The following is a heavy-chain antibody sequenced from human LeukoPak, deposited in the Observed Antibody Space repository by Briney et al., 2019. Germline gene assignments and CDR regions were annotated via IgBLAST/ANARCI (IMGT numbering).Heavy chain of an antibody. CDR1: GGSISSYY. CDR3: ARRLSGGVECSGGSCYSDNYYYYYGMDL. Sequence: SERRSPTCTVSGGSISSYYWSWIRQPPGKGLEWIGYIYYSGRTNYNPSLKSRVTISVDTSKNQFSLKLSSLTAADTAVYYCARRLSGGVECSGGSCYSDNYYYYYGMDLWPGRPTVTVSS. J-gene: IGHJ6*04. D-gene: IGHD2-15*01. CDR2: IYYSGRT. V-gene: IGHV4-59*08.